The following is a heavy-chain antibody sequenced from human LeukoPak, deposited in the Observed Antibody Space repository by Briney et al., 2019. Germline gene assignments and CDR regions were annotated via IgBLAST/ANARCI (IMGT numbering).Heavy chain of an antibody. CDR1: GGSISSGGYY. J-gene: IGHJ5*02. V-gene: IGHV4-31*03. CDR3: ARGLYEAAAGNYWFDP. D-gene: IGHD6-13*01. Sequence: SQTLSLTCTVSGGSISSGGYYWSWIRQHPGKGLEWIGYIYYSGSTYYNPSLKSRVTISVDTSKNQFSLKLSSVTAADTAVYYCARGLYEAAAGNYWFDPWGQGTLVIVSS. CDR2: IYYSGST.